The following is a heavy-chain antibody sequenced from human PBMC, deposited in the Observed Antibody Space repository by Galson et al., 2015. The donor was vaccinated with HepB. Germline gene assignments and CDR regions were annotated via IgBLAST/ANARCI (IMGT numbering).Heavy chain of an antibody. Sequence: SLRLSCAASGFTSDDYDMHWVRQAPGKGLEWVSGISWNSGSIGYADSVKGRFTISRDNAKNSLYLQMNSLRAEDTALYYCAKDRYGDYPNWYFDLWGRGTLVTVSS. CDR3: AKDRYGDYPNWYFDL. CDR2: ISWNSGSI. V-gene: IGHV3-9*02. J-gene: IGHJ2*01. CDR1: GFTSDDYD. D-gene: IGHD4-17*01.